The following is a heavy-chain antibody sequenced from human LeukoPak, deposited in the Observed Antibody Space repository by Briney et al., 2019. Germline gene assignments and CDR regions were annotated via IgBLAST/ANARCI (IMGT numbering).Heavy chain of an antibody. D-gene: IGHD5-24*01. CDR3: VKDRGWLQPFDY. CDR1: GFTFSNYA. V-gene: IGHV3-64D*06. Sequence: QPGGSLRLSCSASGFTFSNYAMHWVRQAPGKGLEYVSAISSTGGSTYYADSVKGRFTISKDNSKNTLYLQMSSLRAEDTAVYYCVKDRGWLQPFDYWGQGTLVTVSS. J-gene: IGHJ4*02. CDR2: ISSTGGST.